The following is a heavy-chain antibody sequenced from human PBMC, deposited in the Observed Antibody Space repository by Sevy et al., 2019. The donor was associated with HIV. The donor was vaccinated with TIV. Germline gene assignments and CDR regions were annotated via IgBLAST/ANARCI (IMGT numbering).Heavy chain of an antibody. J-gene: IGHJ4*02. CDR2: INHSGST. Sequence: SETLSLTCAVYGGSFSGYYWSWIRQPPGKGLEWIGEINHSGSTNYNPSLKSRVTISVDTSKNQFSLMLSSVTAADTAVYYCARGAGYCSGGSCYSSFYFDYWGQGTLVTVSS. V-gene: IGHV4-34*01. CDR1: GGSFSGYY. CDR3: ARGAGYCSGGSCYSSFYFDY. D-gene: IGHD2-15*01.